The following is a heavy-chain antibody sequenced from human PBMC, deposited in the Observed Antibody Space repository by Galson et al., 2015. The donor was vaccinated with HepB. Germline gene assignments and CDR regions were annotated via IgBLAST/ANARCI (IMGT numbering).Heavy chain of an antibody. D-gene: IGHD3-3*01. J-gene: IGHJ4*02. CDR3: ARTILSTSYDFWSGYYLSPRESFDY. CDR2: ISSSSSYT. Sequence: SLRLSCAASGFTFSDYYMSWIRQAPGKGLEWVSYISSSSSYTNYADSVKGRFTISRDNAKNSLYLQMNSLRAEDTAVYYCARTILSTSYDFWSGYYLSPRESFDYWGQGTLVTVSS. CDR1: GFTFSDYY. V-gene: IGHV3-11*03.